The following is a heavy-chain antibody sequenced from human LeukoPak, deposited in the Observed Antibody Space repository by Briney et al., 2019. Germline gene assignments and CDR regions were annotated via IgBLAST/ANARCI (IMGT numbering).Heavy chain of an antibody. CDR1: GYTLTELS. CDR3: ARGHNKGLLWFGEFRSRKTSYFDY. D-gene: IGHD3-10*01. J-gene: IGHJ4*02. CDR2: FDPEDGET. V-gene: IGHV1-24*01. Sequence: ASVKVSCKVSGYTLTELSMHWVRQAPGKGLEWMGGFDPEDGETIYAQKFQGRVTMTEDTSTDTTYMELSSLRSEDTAVYYCARGHNKGLLWFGEFRSRKTSYFDYWGQGTLVTVSS.